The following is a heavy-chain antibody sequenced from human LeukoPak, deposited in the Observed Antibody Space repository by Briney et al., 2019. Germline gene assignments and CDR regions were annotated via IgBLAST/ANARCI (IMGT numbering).Heavy chain of an antibody. Sequence: PSETLSLTCTVSGGSISSSSHYWGWIRQPPGKGLEWIGSMYYRGSTYYNPSLKSRVTISVDTSKNQFSLKLSSVTAADTAVYYCARDYIAALTPWGQGTLVTVSS. J-gene: IGHJ5*02. CDR1: GGSISSSSHY. V-gene: IGHV4-39*07. CDR3: ARDYIAALTP. CDR2: MYYRGST. D-gene: IGHD6-6*01.